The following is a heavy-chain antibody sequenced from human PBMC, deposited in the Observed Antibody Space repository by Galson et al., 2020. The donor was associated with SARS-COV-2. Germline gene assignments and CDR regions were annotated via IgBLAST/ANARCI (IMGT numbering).Heavy chain of an antibody. D-gene: IGHD4-17*01. CDR2: ISSSGSTI. CDR1: GFTFRDYY. CDR3: VREQKVTRSAGTCCGMGV. J-gene: IGHJ6*02. Sequence: GGSLRLSCAASGFTFRDYYMSWIRQAPGKGLEWVSYISSSGSTIYYADSVKGRFTIYRDNAKNSLSLQMKSLRAEDTAVYYCVREQKVTRSAGTCCGMGVWGQGITGTVAS. V-gene: IGHV3-11*01.